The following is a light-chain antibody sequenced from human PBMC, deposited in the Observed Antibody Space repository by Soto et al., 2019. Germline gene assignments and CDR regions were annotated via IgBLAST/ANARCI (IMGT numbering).Light chain of an antibody. V-gene: IGLV2-14*01. CDR1: SSDIGNYNY. Sequence: QSVLTQPASVSGSPGQSITISCTGSSSDIGNYNYVSWYQQHPGKAPKLLIYDVTNRPSGVSNRFSGSKSGNTASLTISGLQAEDEADYYCSSYRSSSTLYVFGTGTKLTV. CDR2: DVT. J-gene: IGLJ1*01. CDR3: SSYRSSSTLYV.